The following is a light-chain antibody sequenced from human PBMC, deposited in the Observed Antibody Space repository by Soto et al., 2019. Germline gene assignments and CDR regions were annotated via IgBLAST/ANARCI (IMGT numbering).Light chain of an antibody. V-gene: IGKV3-20*01. CDR1: QSVSSSY. J-gene: IGKJ5*01. Sequence: EIVLTQSPGTLSLSPGERATLSCRASQSVSSSYLAWYQQKPGQAPRFLIYGASTRATGIPARFSGSGSGTDFTLTISRLEPEDFAVYYCQQYGSSPTFGQGTRLEI. CDR3: QQYGSSPT. CDR2: GAS.